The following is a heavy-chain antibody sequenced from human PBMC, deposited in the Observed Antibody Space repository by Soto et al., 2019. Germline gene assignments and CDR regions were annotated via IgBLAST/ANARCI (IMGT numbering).Heavy chain of an antibody. J-gene: IGHJ4*02. Sequence: VQLQESGPGLVKPSETLSLTCTLSGDSFSTYHWSWIRQPPGKRLEWLGYIYYSGNTHFNPSVKSRVAISIDTSKNQFFLKLSSVTAADTAGYYCARLDGDYFDSWGQGTPVTVSS. CDR2: IYYSGNT. CDR3: ARLDGDYFDS. CDR1: GDSFSTYH. V-gene: IGHV4-59*08. D-gene: IGHD4-17*01.